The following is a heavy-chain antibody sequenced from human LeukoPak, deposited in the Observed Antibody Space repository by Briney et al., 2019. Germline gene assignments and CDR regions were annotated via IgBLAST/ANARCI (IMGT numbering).Heavy chain of an antibody. CDR3: AAETYYYDSSGYPSLDY. CDR1: GFTFTSSA. J-gene: IGHJ4*02. CDR2: IVVGSGNT. D-gene: IGHD3-22*01. V-gene: IGHV1-58*02. Sequence: ASVKVSCKASGFTFTSSAMQWVRQARGRRLEWIGWIVVGSGNTNYAQKFQERVTITRDMSTSTAYMELSSLRSEDTAVYYCAAETYYYDSSGYPSLDYWGQGTLVTVSS.